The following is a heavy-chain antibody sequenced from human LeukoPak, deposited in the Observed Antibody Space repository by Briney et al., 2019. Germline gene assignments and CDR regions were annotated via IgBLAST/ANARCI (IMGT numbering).Heavy chain of an antibody. D-gene: IGHD2-2*01. J-gene: IGHJ6*03. V-gene: IGHV1-2*02. CDR3: ARAAIPAAIYYYMDV. CDR2: INPNSGGT. CDR1: GYTFTGYY. Sequence: GASVKVSCKASGYTFTGYYMHWVRQAPGQGLEWMGWINPNSGGTNYAQKFQGRVTMTRDTSISTAYMELSRLRSDDTAVYYCARAAIPAAIYYYMDVWGKGTTVTVSS.